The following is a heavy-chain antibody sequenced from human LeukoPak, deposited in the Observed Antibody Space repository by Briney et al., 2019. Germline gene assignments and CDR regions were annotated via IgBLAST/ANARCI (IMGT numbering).Heavy chain of an antibody. D-gene: IGHD3-10*01. Sequence: PGGSLRLSCAASGFTFSSYSMNWVRQAPGKGLEWVSSISSSSSYIYYADSVKGRFTISRDNAKNSLYLQMNSLRAEDTAVYYCARPYDSVTYYFDYWGQGTLVTVSS. CDR3: ARPYDSVTYYFDY. CDR1: GFTFSSYS. V-gene: IGHV3-21*01. CDR2: ISSSSSYI. J-gene: IGHJ4*02.